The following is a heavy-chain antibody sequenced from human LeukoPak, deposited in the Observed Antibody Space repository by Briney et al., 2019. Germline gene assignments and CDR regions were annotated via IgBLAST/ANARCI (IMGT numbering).Heavy chain of an antibody. D-gene: IGHD5-18*01. CDR3: SRGLDTRKLGY. V-gene: IGHV4-31*03. Sequence: SQTLSLTCTVSGASFGSGDQYWNWIRQSPGKGLEWIGSIHPSGRLYNNPSLESRVTISIDTSKNQFPLNLNSVTAADTAVYFCSRGLDTRKLGYWGQGTLVTVSS. J-gene: IGHJ4*02. CDR2: IHPSGRL. CDR1: GASFGSGDQY.